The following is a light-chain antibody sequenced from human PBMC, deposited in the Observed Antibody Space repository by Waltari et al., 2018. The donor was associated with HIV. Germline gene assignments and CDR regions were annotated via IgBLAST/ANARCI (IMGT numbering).Light chain of an antibody. CDR1: QSISSW. Sequence: QPPSTVSASVGDRVTISCRASQSISSWLAWYQQKPGKAPKLLVYKASTLESGVPSRFIGSGSGTEFTLTISSLQPDDFATYYCQQYNSYPYTFGQGTKLEI. J-gene: IGKJ2*01. V-gene: IGKV1-5*03. CDR3: QQYNSYPYT. CDR2: KAS.